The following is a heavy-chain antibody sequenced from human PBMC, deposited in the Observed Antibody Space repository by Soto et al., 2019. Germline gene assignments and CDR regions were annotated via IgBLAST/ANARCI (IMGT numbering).Heavy chain of an antibody. CDR3: ARAYGSGLYYYYGMDV. D-gene: IGHD3-10*01. Sequence: QEQLQQSGPGLVKPSQTLSLTCAISGDSVSSNSAAWNWIRQSPSRGLEWLGRTYYRSKWHNDSAVSVKSRIILNPGTAKNPFSLHLNSVTPEDTAVYYCARAYGSGLYYYYGMDVWGQGTTVTVSS. V-gene: IGHV6-1*01. CDR2: TYYRSKWHN. CDR1: GDSVSSNSAA. J-gene: IGHJ6*02.